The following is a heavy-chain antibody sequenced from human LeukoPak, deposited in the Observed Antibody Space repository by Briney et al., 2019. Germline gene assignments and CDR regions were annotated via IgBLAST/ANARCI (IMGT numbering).Heavy chain of an antibody. V-gene: IGHV1-69*04. Sequence: SVKVSCKASGGTFSIYAISWVRQAPGQGLEWMGRIIPILGIANYAQKFQGRVTITADKSTSTAYMELSSLRSEDTAVYYCGGAAAGTTRWNYGMDVWGQGTTVTVSS. D-gene: IGHD6-13*01. J-gene: IGHJ6*02. CDR1: GGTFSIYA. CDR2: IIPILGIA. CDR3: GGAAAGTTRWNYGMDV.